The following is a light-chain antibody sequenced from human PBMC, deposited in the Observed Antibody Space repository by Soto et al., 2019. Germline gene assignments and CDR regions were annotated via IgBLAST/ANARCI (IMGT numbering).Light chain of an antibody. CDR1: SSDVGAFKN. J-gene: IGLJ1*01. Sequence: QSALTQPRSVSGSPGQPVTISCTETSSDVGAFKNVSWYQQHPGKATRLIIYEVVQRPSGVPDRFSGSKSGNTASLTVSGLQAADEADYFCMSYAGSNTYVFGSGTKVTVL. CDR2: EVV. V-gene: IGLV2-11*01. CDR3: MSYAGSNTYV.